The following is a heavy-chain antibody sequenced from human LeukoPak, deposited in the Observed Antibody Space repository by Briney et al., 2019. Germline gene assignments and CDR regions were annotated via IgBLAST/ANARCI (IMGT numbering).Heavy chain of an antibody. CDR1: GFTFSSYW. D-gene: IGHD2-8*01. CDR2: INSDGSST. J-gene: IGHJ4*02. Sequence: PGGSLRLSCAASGFTFSSYWMHWVRQAPGKGLVWVSRINSDGSSTSYADSVKGRFTISRDNAKNTLYLQMNSLRAEDTAVYYCARAPLGYCTNGVCSFLDYWGQGTLVTVSS. V-gene: IGHV3-74*01. CDR3: ARAPLGYCTNGVCSFLDY.